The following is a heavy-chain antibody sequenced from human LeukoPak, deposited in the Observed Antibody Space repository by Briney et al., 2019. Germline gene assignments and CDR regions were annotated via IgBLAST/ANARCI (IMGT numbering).Heavy chain of an antibody. D-gene: IGHD3-16*02. CDR1: GFTVRSYG. V-gene: IGHV3-23*01. J-gene: IGHJ4*02. CDR2: ISGSGGYT. Sequence: PGGSLRLSCAASGFTVRSYGMRWVRQAPGKGLEWVSAISGSGGYTYYADSVKGRFTISRDNSKNTLYLQMNSLRGEDTAVYYCAKVAGLRLGELSFPDYWGQGTLVTVSS. CDR3: AKVAGLRLGELSFPDY.